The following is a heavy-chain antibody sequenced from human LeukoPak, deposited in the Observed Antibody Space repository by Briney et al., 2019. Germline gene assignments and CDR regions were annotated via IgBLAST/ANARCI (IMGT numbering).Heavy chain of an antibody. CDR1: GGSFSGYY. CDR3: ARAVNYYDSSGYYPHGGLDY. CDR2: INHSGST. D-gene: IGHD3-22*01. Sequence: SXXLSLTCAVYGGSFSGYYWSWIRQPPGKGLEWIGEINHSGSTNYNPSLKSRVTISVDTSKNQFSLKLSSVTAADTAVYYCARAVNYYDSSGYYPHGGLDYWGQGTLVTVSS. V-gene: IGHV4-34*01. J-gene: IGHJ4*02.